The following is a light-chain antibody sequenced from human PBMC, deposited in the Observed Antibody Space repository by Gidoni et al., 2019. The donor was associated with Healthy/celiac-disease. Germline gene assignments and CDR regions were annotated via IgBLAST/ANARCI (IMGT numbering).Light chain of an antibody. CDR2: DAS. Sequence: EIVLTHPPATRFLSPGERATLPCRPSQIVTSYLAWSQRKPGQAPSLLIYDASTRATGIPASFSGSGSGTDFTLPISSLEPEDFAVYYCQRRSNWPPGFGGGTKVEIK. CDR3: QRRSNWPPG. J-gene: IGKJ4*01. CDR1: QIVTSY. V-gene: IGKV3-11*01.